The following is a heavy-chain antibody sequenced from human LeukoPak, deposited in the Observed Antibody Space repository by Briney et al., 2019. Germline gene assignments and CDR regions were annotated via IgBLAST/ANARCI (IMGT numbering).Heavy chain of an antibody. CDR2: IKEDANEE. D-gene: IGHD2-2*01. Sequence: GSLRLSCAASGFTFRSYRMSWVRQAPGKGLEWVANIKEDANEEYYVDSVRGRFIISRDNAKSSLFLQMYSLRADDTAVYYCARAGYCTSNSCYSPNFYYMDVWGKGTTVAVSS. CDR1: GFTFRSYR. V-gene: IGHV3-7*01. CDR3: ARAGYCTSNSCYSPNFYYMDV. J-gene: IGHJ6*03.